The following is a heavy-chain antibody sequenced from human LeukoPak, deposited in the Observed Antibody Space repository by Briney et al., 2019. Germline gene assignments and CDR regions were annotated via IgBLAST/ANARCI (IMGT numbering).Heavy chain of an antibody. D-gene: IGHD2-15*01. CDR2: INPNSGGT. Sequence: ASVKVFCKASGYTFTAYYMHWVRQAPGQGLEWMGWINPNSGGTNYAQKFQGRVTMTRDTSISTAYMELSGLISDDTAVYYCARDRERYRNYYYSMDVWGKGTTVTVSS. J-gene: IGHJ6*03. CDR3: ARDRERYRNYYYSMDV. CDR1: GYTFTAYY. V-gene: IGHV1-2*02.